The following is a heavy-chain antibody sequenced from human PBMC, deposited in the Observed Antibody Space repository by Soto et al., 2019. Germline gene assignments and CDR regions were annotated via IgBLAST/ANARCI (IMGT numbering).Heavy chain of an antibody. CDR1: GFTFSSFA. CDR2: ISGSGGST. J-gene: IGHJ3*02. Sequence: PGGSLRLSCAASGFTFSSFAMNWARQAPGKGLEWVSVISGSGGSTYYADSVKGRFTISRDNSKNTLYLQMNSLRAEDTAVYYCAKGGYYGSGIYDAFDIWGQGTMVTVSS. D-gene: IGHD3-10*01. CDR3: AKGGYYGSGIYDAFDI. V-gene: IGHV3-23*01.